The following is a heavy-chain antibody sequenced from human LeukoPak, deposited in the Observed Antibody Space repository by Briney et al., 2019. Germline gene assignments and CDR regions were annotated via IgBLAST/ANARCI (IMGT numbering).Heavy chain of an antibody. V-gene: IGHV4-59*11. J-gene: IGHJ3*02. CDR1: GASISQHY. CDR2: FYYDGST. Sequence: SETLSLTCTVSGASISQHYWSWIRQPPGNGLEYIGYFYYDGSTNYTSSVRSRVTILVDTSKNQFTLNLRSVTAADTAKYYCTRGITGHYRSMGGFAFDIWGQGTVVAVSS. CDR3: TRGITGHYRSMGGFAFDI. D-gene: IGHD2-8*02.